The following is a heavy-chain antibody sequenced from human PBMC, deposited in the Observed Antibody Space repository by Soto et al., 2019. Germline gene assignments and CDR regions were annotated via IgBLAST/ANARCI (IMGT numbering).Heavy chain of an antibody. CDR3: AEDFDYDRGGCFDY. D-gene: IGHD3-22*01. CDR2: ISWNSGNI. J-gene: IGHJ4*02. CDR1: GFTFDDYA. V-gene: IGHV3-9*01. Sequence: EVQLVESGGGLVQPGRSLRLSCAASGFTFDDYAMHWVRQAPGKGLEWVSGISWNSGNIGYADSVKGRFTISGDNAKNSLYLQMNSLRAEDTALYYCAEDFDYDRGGCFDYWGQGTLVTVSS.